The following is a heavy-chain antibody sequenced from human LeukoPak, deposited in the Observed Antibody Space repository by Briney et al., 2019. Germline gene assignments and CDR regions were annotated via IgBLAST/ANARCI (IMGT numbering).Heavy chain of an antibody. Sequence: GGSLRLSCAASGFTVSSNYMSWVRQAPGKGLEWVSVIYSGGSTYYADSVKGRFTISRDNSKNTLYLQMNSLRAEDTAVYYCASVISGRTLYGMDVWGQGTTVTVSS. CDR3: ASVISGRTLYGMDV. CDR1: GFTVSSNY. J-gene: IGHJ6*02. V-gene: IGHV3-66*01. CDR2: IYSGGST. D-gene: IGHD1-20*01.